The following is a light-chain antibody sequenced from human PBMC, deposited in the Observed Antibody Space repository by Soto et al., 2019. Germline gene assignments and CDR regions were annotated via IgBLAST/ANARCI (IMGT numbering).Light chain of an antibody. CDR3: QVYGSSPLFT. CDR2: GAS. V-gene: IGKV3-20*01. Sequence: EIVLTQSPDTLSLSPGERATLYCRASQSVSSTYLAWFQQKPGQTPRLLISGASSRATGIPDRFSGSGSGTDFSLTISRLEPEDFAVYWCQVYGSSPLFTFGPGTKVIS. CDR1: QSVSSTY. J-gene: IGKJ3*01.